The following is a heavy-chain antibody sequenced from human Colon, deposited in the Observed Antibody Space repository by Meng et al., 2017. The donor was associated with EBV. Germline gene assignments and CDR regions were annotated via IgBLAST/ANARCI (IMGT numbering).Heavy chain of an antibody. Sequence: QWQAEASGPGTVKLSESLSLTGAVSGGSISSVYWWTWVRQSPGKGLEWIGEIYHSGSTNYNPSLKSRVTISVDKSKNQFSLKLTSVTAADTAVYYCARGGYYSFDYWGQRTLVIVSS. CDR1: GGSISSVYW. D-gene: IGHD5-18*01. J-gene: IGHJ4*02. CDR2: IYHSGST. V-gene: IGHV4-4*02. CDR3: ARGGYYSFDY.